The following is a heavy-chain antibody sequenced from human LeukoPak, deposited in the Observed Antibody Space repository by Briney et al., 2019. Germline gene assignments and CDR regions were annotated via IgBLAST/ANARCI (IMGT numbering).Heavy chain of an antibody. CDR2: IWYDGSNK. CDR3: ARDLSVVGATDY. V-gene: IGHV3-33*01. D-gene: IGHD1-26*01. CDR1: GFTFSSYG. Sequence: GGSLRLSCAASGFTFSSYGMHWVRQAPGKGLEWVAVIWYDGSNKYYADSVKGRFTISRDNSKNTLHLQMNSLRAEDTAVYYCARDLSVVGATDYWGQGTLVTVSS. J-gene: IGHJ4*02.